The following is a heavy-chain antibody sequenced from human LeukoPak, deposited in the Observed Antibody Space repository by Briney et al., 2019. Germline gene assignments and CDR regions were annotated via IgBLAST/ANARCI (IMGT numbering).Heavy chain of an antibody. J-gene: IGHJ4*02. V-gene: IGHV3-53*01. Sequence: GGSLRLSCAASGFTVSTNYMSWVRQAPGKGLEWVSVIYSGGSTYYADSVKGRFTISRDNSKNTLYLQMNSLRAEDTAVYYCANLYYYDSSGFYWGQGTLVTVSS. CDR1: GFTVSTNY. CDR2: IYSGGST. D-gene: IGHD3-22*01. CDR3: ANLYYYDSSGFY.